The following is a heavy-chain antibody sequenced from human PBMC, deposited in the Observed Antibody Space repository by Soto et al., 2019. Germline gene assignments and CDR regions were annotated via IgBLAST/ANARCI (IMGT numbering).Heavy chain of an antibody. CDR2: IYPNNSDT. CDR1: GYSFSTYW. J-gene: IGHJ5*02. V-gene: IGHV5-51*01. D-gene: IGHD3-3*01. Sequence: GESLKISCKGAGYSFSTYWIGWVRQLPGKGLEWMGIIYPNNSDTRYSPSFQGQVTISADKSTSTAYLQWSSLKASDTAMYYCARSGPRRITIFGVVSAFDPWGQGTLVTVSS. CDR3: ARSGPRRITIFGVVSAFDP.